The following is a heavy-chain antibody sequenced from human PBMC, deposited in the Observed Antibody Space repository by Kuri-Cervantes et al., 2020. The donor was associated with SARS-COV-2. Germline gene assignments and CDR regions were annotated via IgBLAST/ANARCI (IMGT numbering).Heavy chain of an antibody. J-gene: IGHJ4*02. CDR3: AREGYCSGGSCLDY. CDR2: IYYSGST. Sequence: ESLKISCTVSGGSISSYYWSWIRQPPGKGLEWIGYIYYSGSTNYNPSLKSRVTISVDTSKNQFSLKLSSVTAADTAVYYCAREGYCSGGSCLDYWGQGTLVTVSS. V-gene: IGHV4-59*01. CDR1: GGSISSYY. D-gene: IGHD2-15*01.